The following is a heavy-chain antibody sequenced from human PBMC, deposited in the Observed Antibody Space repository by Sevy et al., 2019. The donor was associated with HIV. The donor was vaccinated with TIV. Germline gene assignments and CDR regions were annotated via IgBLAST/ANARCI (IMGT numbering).Heavy chain of an antibody. CDR2: ISAYNGNT. D-gene: IGHD3-10*01. CDR3: ARGKYFDY. CDR1: GYTFTTYA. V-gene: IGHV1-18*01. J-gene: IGHJ4*02. Sequence: ASVKVSCKASGYTFTTYAITWVRQAPGQGLEWMGWISAYNGNTNFAQNLQGSVTMTTDTSTSTAYMELRSLRSDDTAVYYCARGKYFDYWGQGTLVTVSS.